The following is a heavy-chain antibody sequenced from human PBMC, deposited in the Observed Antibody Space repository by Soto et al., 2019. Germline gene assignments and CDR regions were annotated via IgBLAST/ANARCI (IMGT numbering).Heavy chain of an antibody. D-gene: IGHD4-17*01. CDR3: AREELLLTVTTRHVWFDP. V-gene: IGHV4-4*02. Sequence: SETLSLTCAVSGVSISSSNWLSWVRQPPGKGLEWIGEIYHSGSTNYNPSLKSRVTISVDKSKNQFSLKLSSVTAADTAVYYCAREELLLTVTTRHVWFDPWGQGTLVTVSS. CDR2: IYHSGST. CDR1: GVSISSSNW. J-gene: IGHJ5*02.